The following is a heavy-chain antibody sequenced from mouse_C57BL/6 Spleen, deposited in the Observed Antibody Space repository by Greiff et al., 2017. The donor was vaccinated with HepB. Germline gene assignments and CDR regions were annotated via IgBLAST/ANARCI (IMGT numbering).Heavy chain of an antibody. Sequence: QVQLQQSGPELVKPGASVKISCKASGYAFSSSWMNWVKQRPGKGLEWIGRIYPGDGDTNYNGKFKGKATLTADKSSRTAYRQLSSLTSEDSAVYFCARSGDYGRDDYWGQGTTLTVSS. D-gene: IGHD1-1*01. V-gene: IGHV1-82*01. CDR3: ARSGDYGRDDY. CDR1: GYAFSSSW. CDR2: IYPGDGDT. J-gene: IGHJ2*01.